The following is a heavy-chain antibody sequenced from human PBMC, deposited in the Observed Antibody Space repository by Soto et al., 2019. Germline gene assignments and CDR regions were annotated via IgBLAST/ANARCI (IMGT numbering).Heavy chain of an antibody. D-gene: IGHD3-16*01. J-gene: IGHJ5*02. CDR2: IFWEDDK. Sequence: SGPTLVNPTQTLTLTCTFSGFSLSTSGVGVGWIRQPPGKALEWLALIFWEDDKRYSPSLRSRLSITKDTSKNQAVLTMTNMDPVDTATYYCAHKGGLWFDPWGQGTLVTVSS. CDR3: AHKGGLWFDP. V-gene: IGHV2-5*02. CDR1: GFSLSTSGVG.